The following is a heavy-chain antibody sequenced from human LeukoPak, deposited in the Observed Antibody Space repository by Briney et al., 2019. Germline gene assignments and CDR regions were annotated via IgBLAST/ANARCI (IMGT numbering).Heavy chain of an antibody. CDR3: ARATGDYYDSSGYLDY. J-gene: IGHJ4*02. D-gene: IGHD3-22*01. Sequence: APVKVSCKASGYTFTSYDINWVRQATGQGLEWMGWMNPNSGNTGYAQKFQGRVTMTRNTSISTAYTELSSLRSEDTAVYYCARATGDYYDSSGYLDYWGQGTLVTVSS. CDR2: MNPNSGNT. CDR1: GYTFTSYD. V-gene: IGHV1-8*01.